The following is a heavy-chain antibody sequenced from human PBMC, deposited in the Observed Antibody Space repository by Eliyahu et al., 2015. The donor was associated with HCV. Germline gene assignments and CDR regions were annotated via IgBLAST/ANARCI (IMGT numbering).Heavy chain of an antibody. CDR3: ARGRTLWFGETDMDL. V-gene: IGHV3-30*02. J-gene: IGHJ5*02. CDR2: IRHDGTNK. Sequence: LXWVSFIRHDGTNKYYADPVKXRFIISRDNSKNTVSLQMASLRTEDTAVYFCARGRTLWFGETDMDLWGQGTPVTVSS. D-gene: IGHD3-10*01.